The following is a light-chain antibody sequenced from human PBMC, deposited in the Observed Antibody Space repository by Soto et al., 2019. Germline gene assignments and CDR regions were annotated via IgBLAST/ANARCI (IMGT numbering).Light chain of an antibody. J-gene: IGKJ4*01. Sequence: EIVLTQSPAPLSLSPGGRATPSFRASQSVSSYLAWYQQKPGQAPRLLIYDASNRATGIPARFSGSGSGTDFTLTISSLEPEDFAVYYCQQRSNWLTFGGGTKVDIK. CDR2: DAS. CDR3: QQRSNWLT. V-gene: IGKV3-11*01. CDR1: QSVSSY.